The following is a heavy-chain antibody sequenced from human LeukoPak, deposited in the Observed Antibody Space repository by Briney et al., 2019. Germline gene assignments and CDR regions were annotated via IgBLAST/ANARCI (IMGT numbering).Heavy chain of an antibody. CDR2: INHTGHT. CDR1: GGSFSGYY. Sequence: SETLSLTCAVYGGSFSGYYWSWIRQPPGKGLEWIGEINHTGHTNYNPSLQSRVTISVDTSKNQFYLKLSSVTAADTAVYYCARGPYSSDAGYWGQGTLVTVSS. J-gene: IGHJ4*02. D-gene: IGHD6-25*01. V-gene: IGHV4-34*01. CDR3: ARGPYSSDAGY.